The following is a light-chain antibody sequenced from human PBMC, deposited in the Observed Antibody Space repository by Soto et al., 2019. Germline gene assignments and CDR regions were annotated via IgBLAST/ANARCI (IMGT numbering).Light chain of an antibody. Sequence: DIVLTQSPGTLSLSPGERATLSCRASQSVSNNYLAWYQQKPGQAPRLLIYGASNRATGIPARFSGSGSGTEFTLTISRLEPEDFAVYYCQQYGSSGTFGQGTKVDIK. J-gene: IGKJ1*01. CDR3: QQYGSSGT. V-gene: IGKV3-20*01. CDR2: GAS. CDR1: QSVSNNY.